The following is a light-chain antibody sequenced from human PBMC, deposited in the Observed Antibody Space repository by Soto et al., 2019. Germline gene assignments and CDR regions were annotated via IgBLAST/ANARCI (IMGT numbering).Light chain of an antibody. CDR3: QQYNNWPLT. V-gene: IGKV3D-20*02. CDR2: DVS. Sequence: EIVLTQSPGTLSLSPGERASLACRASHSVSSSYLAWYQQKPGQAPRLLIYDVSTRASGIPARFSGSGSGTDFTLTITSLEPEDFAVYYCQQYNNWPLTFGGGTKV. CDR1: HSVSSSY. J-gene: IGKJ4*01.